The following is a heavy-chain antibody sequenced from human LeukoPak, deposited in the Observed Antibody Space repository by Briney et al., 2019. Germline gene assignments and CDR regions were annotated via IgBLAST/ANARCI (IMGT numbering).Heavy chain of an antibody. CDR3: ARSASMIVGSGDY. CDR1: EFTFSSYG. Sequence: SGGSLRLSCVASEFTFSSYGMNWVRQTPGGGLEWLSYISGSTTTIHYADSVKGRFTISRDNAKNSLYLQMNSLRAEDTAVYYCARSASMIVGSGDYWGQGTLVTVSS. V-gene: IGHV3-48*04. D-gene: IGHD3-22*01. J-gene: IGHJ4*02. CDR2: ISGSTTTI.